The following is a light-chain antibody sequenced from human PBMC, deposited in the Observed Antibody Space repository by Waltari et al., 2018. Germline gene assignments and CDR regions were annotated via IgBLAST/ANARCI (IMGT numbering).Light chain of an antibody. CDR3: QSYDSSLSAGV. CDR2: GNN. J-gene: IGLJ3*02. CDR1: SSNIGTGSG. V-gene: IGLV1-40*01. Sequence: QSVLPQPPPVSGAPGQRVTPSFPWSSSNIGTGSGFNWYQQLPATAPKLLIYGNNNRPSGVPDRYSGSKSGTSASLAITGLRPEDEADYYCQSYDSSLSAGVFGGGTKLTVL.